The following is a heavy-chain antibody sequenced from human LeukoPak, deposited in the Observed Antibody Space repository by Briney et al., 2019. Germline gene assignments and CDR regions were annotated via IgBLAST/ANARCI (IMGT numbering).Heavy chain of an antibody. V-gene: IGHV4-34*01. D-gene: IGHD5-18*01. Sequence: PSETLSLTCAVYGGPFSGYYWSWIRQPPGKGLEWIGEINHSGSTNYNPSLKSRVTISVDTSKNQFSLKLSSVTAADTAVYYCASSTIQLWLGHYYKMDVWGKGTTVTVSS. CDR1: GGPFSGYY. CDR2: INHSGST. J-gene: IGHJ6*03. CDR3: ASSTIQLWLGHYYKMDV.